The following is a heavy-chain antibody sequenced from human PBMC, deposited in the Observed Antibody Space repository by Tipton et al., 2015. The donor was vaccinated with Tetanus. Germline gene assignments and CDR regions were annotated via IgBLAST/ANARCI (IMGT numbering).Heavy chain of an antibody. CDR3: ARVGISQNAYSYVYHGLDV. CDR2: IWNDGSYK. V-gene: IGHV3-33*01. J-gene: IGHJ6*02. CDR1: GFNFSTNA. Sequence: SGFNFSTNAMHWVRQAPGKGLEWVAAIWNDGSYKYYADSVKGRFTVSRDNSKNTLYLEMNSLRAEDTAVYYCARVGISQNAYSYVYHGLDVWGQGTTVTVSS. D-gene: IGHD5-18*01.